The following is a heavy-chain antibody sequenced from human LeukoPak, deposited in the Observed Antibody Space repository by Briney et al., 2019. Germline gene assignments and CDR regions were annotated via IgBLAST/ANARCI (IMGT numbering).Heavy chain of an antibody. CDR1: GFTFSNYN. CDR3: ARRSPNYYFDY. CDR2: ISSSNNYI. J-gene: IGHJ4*02. Sequence: GGSLRLSCAASGFTFSNYNMNWVRQAPGKGLEWVSSISSSNNYIYYADSVKGRFTISRDNAKNSLYLQMDSLRAEDTAVYYCARRSPNYYFDYWGQGTPVTVSS. V-gene: IGHV3-21*01.